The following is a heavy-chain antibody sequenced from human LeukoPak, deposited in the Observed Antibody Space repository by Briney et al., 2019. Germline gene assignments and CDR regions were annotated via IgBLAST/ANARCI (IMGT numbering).Heavy chain of an antibody. Sequence: SETLSLTCAVYGGSFSGYYWSWIRQPPGKGLEWIGEINHSGSTNYNPSLKSRVTISVDTSKNQFSLKLSSVTAADTAVYYCASIAVAGLSDFDYWGQGTLVTVSS. CDR2: INHSGST. CDR3: ASIAVAGLSDFDY. J-gene: IGHJ4*02. V-gene: IGHV4-34*01. D-gene: IGHD6-13*01. CDR1: GGSFSGYY.